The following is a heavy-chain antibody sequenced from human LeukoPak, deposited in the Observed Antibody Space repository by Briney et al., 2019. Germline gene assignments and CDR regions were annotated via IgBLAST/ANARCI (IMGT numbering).Heavy chain of an antibody. D-gene: IGHD3-22*01. CDR3: ARETHYYDSSGYSEAFDI. CDR1: GGSISSYY. V-gene: IGHV4-59*01. J-gene: IGHJ3*02. CDR2: IYYSGST. Sequence: SETLSLTCTVSGGSISSYYWSWIRQPPGKGLEWIGYIYYSGSTNYNPSLKSRVTISVDTSKNQFSLKLSSVTAADTAVYYCARETHYYDSSGYSEAFDIWGQGTMVTVSS.